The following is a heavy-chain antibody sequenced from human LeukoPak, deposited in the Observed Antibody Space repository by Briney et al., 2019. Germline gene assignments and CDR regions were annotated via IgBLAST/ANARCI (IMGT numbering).Heavy chain of an antibody. CDR2: INHSGST. Sequence: SETLSLTCAVYVGSFSGYFWRWIRPPPGKGLERIGEINHSGSTNYNPSLKSRVIILVDTSKKQFSLKLSSVTAADTAVYYCARGMLWLRFHYYYYMDVWGKGTTVTVSS. CDR1: VGSFSGYF. V-gene: IGHV4-34*01. D-gene: IGHD5-12*01. J-gene: IGHJ6*03. CDR3: ARGMLWLRFHYYYYMDV.